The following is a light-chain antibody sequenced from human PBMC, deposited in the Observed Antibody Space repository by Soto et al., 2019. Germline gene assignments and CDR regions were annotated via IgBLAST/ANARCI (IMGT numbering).Light chain of an antibody. CDR1: SGHSTYA. Sequence: QLVLTQSPSASASLGASVKLTCTLSSGHSTYAIAWHQQQPEKGPRYLMKVNSDGSHNKGDGIPDRFSGSSSGAERYLTISSLQSEDEADYYCQTWGTGIHVFGTGTKVNVL. CDR2: VNSDGSH. J-gene: IGLJ1*01. CDR3: QTWGTGIHV. V-gene: IGLV4-69*01.